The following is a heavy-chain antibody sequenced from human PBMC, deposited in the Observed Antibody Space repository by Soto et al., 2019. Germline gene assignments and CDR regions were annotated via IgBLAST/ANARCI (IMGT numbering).Heavy chain of an antibody. J-gene: IGHJ5*02. V-gene: IGHV2-5*02. CDR1: GFSLSTSGVG. Sequence: QITLKESGPPLVKPTQTLTLTCTFSGFSLSTSGVGVGWIRQPPGKALEWLALIYWDDDKRYSPSLKSRLTITKDTSKNQVVLTMTNMDPVDTATYYCAPSRYTAMVRGSWFNPWGQGTLVTVSS. D-gene: IGHD5-18*01. CDR2: IYWDDDK. CDR3: APSRYTAMVRGSWFNP.